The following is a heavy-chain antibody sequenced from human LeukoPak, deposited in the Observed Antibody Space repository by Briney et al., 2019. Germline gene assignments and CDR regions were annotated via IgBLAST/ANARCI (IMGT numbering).Heavy chain of an antibody. CDR1: GYSFTSYW. CDR2: IYPGDSDT. J-gene: IGHJ5*02. V-gene: IGHV5-51*01. CDR3: ARCIGDCYSASWFDP. D-gene: IGHD2-21*02. Sequence: GESLKISCKGSGYSFTSYWIGWVRPMPGKGLEWRGIIYPGDSDTRYSPSFQGQVTISADKSISTAYLQWSSLKASDTAMYYCARCIGDCYSASWFDPWGQGTLVTVSS.